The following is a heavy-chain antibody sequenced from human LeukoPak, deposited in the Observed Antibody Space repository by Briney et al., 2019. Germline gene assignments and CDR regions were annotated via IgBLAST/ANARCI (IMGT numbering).Heavy chain of an antibody. CDR2: IYYSGST. CDR1: GVSVSSGSYY. V-gene: IGHV4-61*01. CDR3: ARVGATSIGLDY. Sequence: SETLSLTCTVSGVSVSSGSYYRSWIRQPPGKGLEWIGYIYYSGSTNYNPSLKSRVTISVDTSKNQFSLKLSSVTAADAAVYYCARVGATSIGLDYWGQGTLVTVSS. J-gene: IGHJ4*02. D-gene: IGHD1-26*01.